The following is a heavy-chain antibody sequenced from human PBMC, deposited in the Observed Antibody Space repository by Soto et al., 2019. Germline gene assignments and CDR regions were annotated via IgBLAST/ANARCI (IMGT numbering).Heavy chain of an antibody. CDR3: AREMVAATLHDAFDI. CDR1: GYTFTSYY. D-gene: IGHD2-15*01. V-gene: IGHV1-46*03. Sequence: ASVKVSCKASGYTFTSYYMHWVRQAPGQGLKWMGIINPSGGSTSYAQKFQGRVTMTRDTSTSTVYMELSSLRSEDTAVYYCAREMVAATLHDAFDIWGQGTMVTVSS. CDR2: INPSGGST. J-gene: IGHJ3*02.